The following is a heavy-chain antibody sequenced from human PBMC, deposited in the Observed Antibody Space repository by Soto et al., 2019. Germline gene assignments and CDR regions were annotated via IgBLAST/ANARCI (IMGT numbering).Heavy chain of an antibody. J-gene: IGHJ5*02. CDR1: GGSFSGYY. CDR3: ARGGPYYYGSGSYSRRWFDP. V-gene: IGHV4-34*01. Sequence: SETLSLTCAVYGGSFSGYYWSWIRQPPGKGLEWIGEINHSGSTNYNPSLKSRVTISVDTSNNQFSLKLSSVTAADTAVYYCARGGPYYYGSGSYSRRWFDPWGQGTLVTVSS. CDR2: INHSGST. D-gene: IGHD3-10*01.